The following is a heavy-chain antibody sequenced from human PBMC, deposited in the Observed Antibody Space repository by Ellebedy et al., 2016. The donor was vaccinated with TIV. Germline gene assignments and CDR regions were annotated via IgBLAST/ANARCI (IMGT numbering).Heavy chain of an antibody. D-gene: IGHD4-17*01. CDR2: INPNSGGT. Sequence: ASVKVSCXASGYTFTGYYMHWVRQAPGQGLEWMGWINPNSGGTNYAQKFQGRVTMTRDTSISTAYMELSRLRSEDTAVYYCARDYGDSDHPYYYGMDVWGQGTTVTVSS. V-gene: IGHV1-2*02. J-gene: IGHJ6*02. CDR1: GYTFTGYY. CDR3: ARDYGDSDHPYYYGMDV.